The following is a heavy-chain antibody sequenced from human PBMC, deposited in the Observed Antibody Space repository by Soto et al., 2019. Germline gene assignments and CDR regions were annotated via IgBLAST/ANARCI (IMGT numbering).Heavy chain of an antibody. CDR1: GYSFTSWG. CDR3: ARVLVGATKGRYYFDY. Sequence: ASVRFSSSTSGYSFTSWGIRWVRQAPAQGLEWMGWISAYNGNTNYAQKLQGRVTMTTDTSTSTAYMELRSLRSDDTAVYYCARVLVGATKGRYYFDYWGQGTLVTVSS. D-gene: IGHD1-26*01. CDR2: ISAYNGNT. V-gene: IGHV1-18*01. J-gene: IGHJ4*02.